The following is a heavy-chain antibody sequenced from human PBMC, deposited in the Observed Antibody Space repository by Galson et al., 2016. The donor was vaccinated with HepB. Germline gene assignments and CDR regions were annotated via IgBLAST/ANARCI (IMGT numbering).Heavy chain of an antibody. J-gene: IGHJ4*02. V-gene: IGHV3-23*01. Sequence: SLRLSCAASGFTFNNYAMAWVRQAPGKGLEWVSVISGSATSMYYAESVRGRFIISRDKFKNTLYLQMYSLRAEDTAVYYCARGDDYTPFDYWGQGTLVTVSS. D-gene: IGHD4-11*01. CDR3: ARGDDYTPFDY. CDR2: ISGSATSM. CDR1: GFTFNNYA.